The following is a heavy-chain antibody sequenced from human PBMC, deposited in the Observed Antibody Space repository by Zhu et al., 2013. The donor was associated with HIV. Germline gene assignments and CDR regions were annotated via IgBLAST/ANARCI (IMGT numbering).Heavy chain of an antibody. Sequence: QVQLVQSGAEVKKPGSSVKVSCKASGGTFSSYAISWVRQAPGQGLEWMGGIIPIFGTANYAQKFQGRVTITADESTSTAYMELSSLRSEDTAVYYCARGRMTTGFGRNDYYYYGMDVWGQGTTVTVSS. V-gene: IGHV1-69*01. D-gene: IGHD4-4*01. CDR2: IIPIFGTA. CDR3: ARGRMTTGFGRNDYYYYGMDV. J-gene: IGHJ6*02. CDR1: GGTFSSYA.